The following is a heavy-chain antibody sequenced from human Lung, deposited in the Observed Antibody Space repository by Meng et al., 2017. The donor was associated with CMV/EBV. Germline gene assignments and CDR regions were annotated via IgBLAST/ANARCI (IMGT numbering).Heavy chain of an antibody. CDR2: ISYDGSNK. CDR1: GFTFSSYA. V-gene: IGHV3-30-3*01. CDR3: ARELRFLEWLLPTSYYYYGMDV. Sequence: GESXKISCAASGFTFSSYAMHWVRQAPGKGLEWVAVISYDGSNKYYADSVKGRFTISRDNSKNTLYLQMNSLRAEDTAVYYCARELRFLEWLLPTSYYYYGMDVWGQGXTVTFSS. J-gene: IGHJ6*02. D-gene: IGHD3-3*01.